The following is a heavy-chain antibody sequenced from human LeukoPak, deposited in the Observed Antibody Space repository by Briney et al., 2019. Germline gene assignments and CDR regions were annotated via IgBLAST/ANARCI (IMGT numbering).Heavy chain of an antibody. CDR1: GYTFTSYD. Sequence: GASVKVSCKASGYTFTSYDINWVRQATGQGLEWMGWMNPNSGNTGYAQKFQGRVTITRNTSISTAYMELSSLRSEDTAVYYCARGVGYCSGGSCYTYYYYYMDVWGKGTTVTVSS. V-gene: IGHV1-8*03. D-gene: IGHD2-15*01. CDR3: ARGVGYCSGGSCYTYYYYYMDV. CDR2: MNPNSGNT. J-gene: IGHJ6*03.